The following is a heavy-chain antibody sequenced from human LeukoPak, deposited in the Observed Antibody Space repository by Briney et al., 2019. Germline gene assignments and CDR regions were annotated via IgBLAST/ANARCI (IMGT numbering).Heavy chain of an antibody. V-gene: IGHV1-69*13. CDR2: IIPIFGTA. Sequence: SVKVSCKASGGTFSSYAISCVRQAPGQGLEWMGGIIPIFGTANYAQKFQGRVTITADESTSTACMELSSLRSEDTAVYYCASRLNPTAMVMFDYWGQGTLVTVSS. CDR1: GGTFSSYA. CDR3: ASRLNPTAMVMFDY. D-gene: IGHD5-18*01. J-gene: IGHJ4*02.